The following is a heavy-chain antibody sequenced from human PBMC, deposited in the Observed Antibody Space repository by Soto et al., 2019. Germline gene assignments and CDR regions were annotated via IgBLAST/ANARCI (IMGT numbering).Heavy chain of an antibody. D-gene: IGHD3-3*01. J-gene: IGHJ6*03. CDR3: ARDETVYDFWSGSFGHYYYYMDV. V-gene: IGHV3-74*01. CDR2: INSDGSST. Sequence: EVQLVESGGGLVQPGGSLRLSCAASGFTFSSYWMHWVRQAPGKGLVWVSRINSDGSSTSYADSVKGRFTISRDNAKNTLYLQMNSLSAEDTAVYYCARDETVYDFWSGSFGHYYYYMDVWGKGTTVTVSS. CDR1: GFTFSSYW.